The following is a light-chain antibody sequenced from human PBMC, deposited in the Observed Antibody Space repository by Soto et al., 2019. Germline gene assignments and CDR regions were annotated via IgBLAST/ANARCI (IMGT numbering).Light chain of an antibody. CDR1: QSVDKA. V-gene: IGKV3-15*01. CDR3: QQYNHWPPLT. Sequence: IVVTQSPATLSVSPGERATLSCRARQSVDKALAWYQQKPGQGPRLLIYDASTRATGVPGRFSGNGSGTEFTLTISSLQSEDFAIYYCQQYNHWPPLTFGGGTKVEIK. J-gene: IGKJ4*01. CDR2: DAS.